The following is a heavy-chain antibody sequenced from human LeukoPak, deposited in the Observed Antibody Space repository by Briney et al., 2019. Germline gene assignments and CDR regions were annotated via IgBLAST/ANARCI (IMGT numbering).Heavy chain of an antibody. CDR2: ITSGGVNT. V-gene: IGHV3-21*01. J-gene: IGHJ1*01. CDR1: GFTFSSYT. D-gene: IGHD6-19*01. Sequence: PGGSLRLSCAASGFTFSSYTMNWVRQAPGKELEWVSSITSGGVNTYYATSVKGRFTISRDNAKNSLFLQMNSLRAEDTAIYYCAKVQDGSFWYEYFQHWGQGTLVTVSS. CDR3: AKVQDGSFWYEYFQH.